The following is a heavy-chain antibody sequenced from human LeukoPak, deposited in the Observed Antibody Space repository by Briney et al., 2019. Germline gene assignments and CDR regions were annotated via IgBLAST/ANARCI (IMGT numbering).Heavy chain of an antibody. V-gene: IGHV1-69*05. CDR1: GGTFSSYA. D-gene: IGHD4-23*01. J-gene: IGHJ5*02. CDR3: ARDLFSPVTPGFDP. Sequence: GASVKVSCKASGGTFSSYAISWVRQAPGQGLEWMGGIIPIFGTANYAQKFQGRVTITTDESTSTAYVELSSLRSEDTAVYYCARDLFSPVTPGFDPWGQGTLVTVSS. CDR2: IIPIFGTA.